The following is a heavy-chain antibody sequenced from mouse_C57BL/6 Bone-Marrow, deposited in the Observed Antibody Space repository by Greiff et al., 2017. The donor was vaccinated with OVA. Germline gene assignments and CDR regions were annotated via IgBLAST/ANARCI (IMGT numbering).Heavy chain of an antibody. CDR2: IDPSDSYT. J-gene: IGHJ3*01. CDR1: GYTFTSYW. Sequence: VKLQQPGAELVMPGASVKLSCKASGYTFTSYWMHWVKQRPGQGLEWIGEIDPSDSYTNYNQKFKGKSTLTVDKSSSTAYMQLSSLTSEDSAVYYCASRAYWGQGTLVTVSA. CDR3: ASRAY. V-gene: IGHV1-69*01.